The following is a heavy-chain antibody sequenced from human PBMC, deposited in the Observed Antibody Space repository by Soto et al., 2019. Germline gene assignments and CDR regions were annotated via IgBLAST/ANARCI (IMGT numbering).Heavy chain of an antibody. V-gene: IGHV1-18*01. CDR3: ARGGVRYYYGSGSYYNGQPTTHDY. Sequence: ASVKVSCKASGYTFTSYGISWVRQAPGQGLEWMGWISAYNGNTNYAQKLQGRVTMTTDTSTSTAYMELRSLRSDDTAVYYCARGGVRYYYGSGSYYNGQPTTHDYWGQGTLVTVSS. CDR2: ISAYNGNT. CDR1: GYTFTSYG. J-gene: IGHJ4*02. D-gene: IGHD3-10*01.